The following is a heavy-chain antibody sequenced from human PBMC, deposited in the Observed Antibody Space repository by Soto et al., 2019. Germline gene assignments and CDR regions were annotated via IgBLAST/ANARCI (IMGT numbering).Heavy chain of an antibody. CDR1: GGSISSGDYY. D-gene: IGHD3-10*01. V-gene: IGHV4-30-4*01. Sequence: QVQLQEPGPGLVKPSQTLSLTCTVSGGSISSGDYYWSWIRQPPGKGLEWIGYIYYSGSTYYNPSLKSRVTISVETSKNQFSLKLSSVTAADTAVYYCARDSMVRGLYYGMDVWGQGTTVTVSS. CDR2: IYYSGST. J-gene: IGHJ6*02. CDR3: ARDSMVRGLYYGMDV.